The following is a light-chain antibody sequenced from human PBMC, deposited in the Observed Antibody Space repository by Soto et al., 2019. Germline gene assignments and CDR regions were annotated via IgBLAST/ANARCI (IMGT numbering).Light chain of an antibody. Sequence: EVVLTQSPVTLSLSPGERSTLSCRASQSFRGLLAWYQQKPGQAPRLLIYDAYNRATGIPDRFSGSGSGTDFTLTISRLEPEDFAVYYCQQGTFGQGTKVDIK. V-gene: IGKV3-11*01. CDR3: QQGT. J-gene: IGKJ1*01. CDR2: DAY. CDR1: QSFRGL.